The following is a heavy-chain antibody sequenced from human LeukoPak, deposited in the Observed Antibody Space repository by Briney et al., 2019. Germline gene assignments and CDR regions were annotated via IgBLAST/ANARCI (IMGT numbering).Heavy chain of an antibody. V-gene: IGHV1-18*01. CDR1: GYTFTSYG. J-gene: IGHJ4*02. CDR3: ARDNGGGSSTSCIACPGY. Sequence: GASVKVSCKASGYTFTSYGISWVRQAPGQGLEWMGWISAYNGNTNYAQKLRGRVTMTTDTSTSTAYMELRSLRSDDTAVYYCARDNGGGSSTSCIACPGYWGQGTLVTVSS. D-gene: IGHD2-2*01. CDR2: ISAYNGNT.